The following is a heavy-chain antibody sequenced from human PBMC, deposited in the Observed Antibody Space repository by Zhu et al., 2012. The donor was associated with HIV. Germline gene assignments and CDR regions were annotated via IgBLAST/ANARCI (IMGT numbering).Heavy chain of an antibody. D-gene: IGHD4-17*01. CDR2: THYNGNT. V-gene: IGHV4-39*01. CDR3: ASPFPMGEIRTT. J-gene: IGHJ4*02. Sequence: QVQLQESGPGLVKPSETLSLTCTVSGGSISGSSDYWGWIRQPPGKGLEWIGSTHYNGNTYYNPSLKSRVTISIDTSKNQFSLRLSSATAADTAVYYCASPFPMGEIRTTWGQGTLGPPSPQ. CDR1: GGSISGSSDY.